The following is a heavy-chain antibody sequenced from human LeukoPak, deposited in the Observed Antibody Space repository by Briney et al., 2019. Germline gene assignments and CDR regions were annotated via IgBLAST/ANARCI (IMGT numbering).Heavy chain of an antibody. CDR2: ISYDGSNK. Sequence: GRSLRLSCAASGFTFSSYAMHWVRQAPGKGLEWVAVISYDGSNKYYADSVKGRFTISRDNAKNSLYLQMNSLRAEDTALYYCAKDIGAGYYDFWSGYYFDYWGQGTLVTVSS. V-gene: IGHV3-30-3*01. D-gene: IGHD3-3*01. J-gene: IGHJ4*02. CDR1: GFTFSSYA. CDR3: AKDIGAGYYDFWSGYYFDY.